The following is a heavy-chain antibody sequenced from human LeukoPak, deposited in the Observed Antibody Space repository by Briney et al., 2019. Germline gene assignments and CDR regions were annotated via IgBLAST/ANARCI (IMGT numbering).Heavy chain of an antibody. Sequence: ASVKVSCKASGYTFTTYDINWVRQATGQGRKWMGWSNPNSGHTGYAQKFQGRLTITRDTSISTAYMELSSLRSEDTAVYYCARVAGSIDSWGQGTLVTVSS. J-gene: IGHJ4*02. D-gene: IGHD6-19*01. CDR2: SNPNSGHT. CDR3: ARVAGSIDS. V-gene: IGHV1-8*03. CDR1: GYTFTTYD.